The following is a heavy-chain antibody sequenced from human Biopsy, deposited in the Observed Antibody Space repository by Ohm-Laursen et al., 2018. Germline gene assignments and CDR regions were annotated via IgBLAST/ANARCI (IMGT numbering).Heavy chain of an antibody. Sequence: SLRLSCAASGFTVYNNYMTWVRQAPGKGLEWVSLIYSGGDTRYADSLKGRFTISRDSSKNTLYLQMNSLRVEDTAVYYCATGPSGVAIIGRGQGTLVTVSS. CDR3: ATGPSGVAIIG. D-gene: IGHD5-24*01. V-gene: IGHV3-66*01. CDR1: GFTVYNNY. CDR2: IYSGGDT. J-gene: IGHJ4*02.